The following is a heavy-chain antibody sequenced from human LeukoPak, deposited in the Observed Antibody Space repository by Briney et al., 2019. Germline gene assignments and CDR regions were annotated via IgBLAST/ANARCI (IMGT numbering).Heavy chain of an antibody. Sequence: GESLKISCKGSGYSFTSYWIGWVRQMPGKGPEWMGIIYPGDSDTRYSPSFQGQVTISADESISTAYLQWSSLKASDTAMYYCARHLRSSYDSSGYMPPGFDYWGQGTLVTVSS. D-gene: IGHD3-22*01. CDR3: ARHLRSSYDSSGYMPPGFDY. J-gene: IGHJ4*02. CDR2: IYPGDSDT. CDR1: GYSFTSYW. V-gene: IGHV5-51*01.